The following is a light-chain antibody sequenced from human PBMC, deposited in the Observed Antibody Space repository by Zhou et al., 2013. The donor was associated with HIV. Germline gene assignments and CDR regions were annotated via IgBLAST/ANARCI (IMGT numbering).Light chain of an antibody. CDR3: QQRSNWPLT. Sequence: EIVLTQSPATLSLSPGEGATLSCRTSQSVSSYLAWYQQKPGQAPRLLIYDASNRATGIPARFSGSGSGTDFTLTISSLEPEDFAVYYCQQRSNWPLTFGGGTKAEIK. CDR2: DAS. CDR1: QSVSSY. J-gene: IGKJ4*01. V-gene: IGKV3-11*01.